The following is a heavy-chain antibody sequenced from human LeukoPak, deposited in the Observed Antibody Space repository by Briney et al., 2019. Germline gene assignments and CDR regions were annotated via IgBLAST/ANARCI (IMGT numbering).Heavy chain of an antibody. CDR1: RGSFSAYY. CDR2: INHSGST. CDR3: ARGGGDYGGYYFDY. V-gene: IGHV4-34*01. J-gene: IGHJ4*02. Sequence: SETLSLTCAVYRGSFSAYYWSWIRQPPGKGLEWIGEINHSGSTNYNPSLKSRVTISVDTSKSQFSLKLSSVTAADTDVYYCARGGGDYGGYYFDYWGQGALVTVSS. D-gene: IGHD2-21*02.